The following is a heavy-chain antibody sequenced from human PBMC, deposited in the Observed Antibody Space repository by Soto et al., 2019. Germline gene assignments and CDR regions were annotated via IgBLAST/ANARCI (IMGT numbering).Heavy chain of an antibody. V-gene: IGHV1-3*01. CDR3: ARDCTPYDSSGPGDY. J-gene: IGHJ4*02. Sequence: ASVKVSCKASGYTFTIYPMHWVRQAPGQGLEWMGWINAGNGDTKYSQKFQGRVTITRDTSASTAYMELSSLRSEDTAVYYCARDCTPYDSSGPGDYWGQGTLVTFSS. D-gene: IGHD3-22*01. CDR2: INAGNGDT. CDR1: GYTFTIYP.